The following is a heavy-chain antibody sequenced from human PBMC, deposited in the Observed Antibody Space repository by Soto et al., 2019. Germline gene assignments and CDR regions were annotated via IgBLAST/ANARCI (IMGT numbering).Heavy chain of an antibody. D-gene: IGHD6-19*01. CDR2: INPNSGGT. CDR1: GYTFTGYY. Sequence: VASVKVSCKASGYTFTGYYMHWVRQAPGQGLEWMGWINPNSGGTNYAQKFQGWVTMTRDTSISTAYMELSRLRSDDTAVYYCARFGIAVADGFDYWGQGTLVTVST. V-gene: IGHV1-2*04. CDR3: ARFGIAVADGFDY. J-gene: IGHJ4*02.